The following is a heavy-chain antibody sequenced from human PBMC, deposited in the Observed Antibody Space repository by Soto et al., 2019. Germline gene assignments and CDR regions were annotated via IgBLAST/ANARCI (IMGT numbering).Heavy chain of an antibody. D-gene: IGHD3-9*01. Sequence: GSVRHCGAASGLTFSSYWMHWVRQAPGKGLVWVSRISTDGSVTTYADSVKGRFTISRDNAKNTLYLQMNSLRTEDTAVYYCARDRGGHPVLRHFDWLGPIYYWGQGTLVTVSS. V-gene: IGHV3-74*01. CDR2: ISTDGSVT. J-gene: IGHJ4*02. CDR1: GLTFSSYW. CDR3: ARDRGGHPVLRHFDWLGPIYY.